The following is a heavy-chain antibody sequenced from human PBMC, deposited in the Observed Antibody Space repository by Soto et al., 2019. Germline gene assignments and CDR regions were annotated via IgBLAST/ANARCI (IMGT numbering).Heavy chain of an antibody. CDR2: ISYDGSNK. V-gene: IGHV3-30-3*01. CDR1: GFTFSSYA. Sequence: QVQLVESGGGVVQPGRSLRLSCAASGFTFSSYAMHWVRQAPGKGLEWVAVISYDGSNKYYADSVKGRFTISRDNSKNTLYLQMNSLRAEDTAVYYCAKDRIAAAGTVRQYYFDYWGQGTLVTVSS. D-gene: IGHD6-13*01. J-gene: IGHJ4*02. CDR3: AKDRIAAAGTVRQYYFDY.